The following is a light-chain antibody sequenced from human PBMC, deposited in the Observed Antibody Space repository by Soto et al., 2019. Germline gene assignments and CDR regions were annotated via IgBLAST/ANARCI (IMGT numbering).Light chain of an antibody. Sequence: ALTQPAAVSGCPGQSITISCTGTSSDVGSYNLVSWYQQHPGKAPKLMIYEGSKRPSGVSNRFSGSKSGNTASLTISGLQAEDEADYYCCSYAGSSTFVFGTGTKVTVL. J-gene: IGLJ1*01. CDR1: SSDVGSYNL. CDR2: EGS. CDR3: CSYAGSSTFV. V-gene: IGLV2-23*03.